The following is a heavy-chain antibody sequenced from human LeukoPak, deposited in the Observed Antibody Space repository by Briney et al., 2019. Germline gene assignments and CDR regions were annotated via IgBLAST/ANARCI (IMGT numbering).Heavy chain of an antibody. D-gene: IGHD3-22*01. CDR2: ISSSSSYI. Sequence: GGSQRLSCAASGFTFSSYSMNWVRQAPGKGLEWVSSISSSSSYIYYADSVKGRFTISRDNAKNSLYLQMNSLRAEDTAVYYCASNYDSSGYYGLDYWGHGTLVTVTS. CDR1: GFTFSSYS. CDR3: ASNYDSSGYYGLDY. J-gene: IGHJ4*01. V-gene: IGHV3-21*01.